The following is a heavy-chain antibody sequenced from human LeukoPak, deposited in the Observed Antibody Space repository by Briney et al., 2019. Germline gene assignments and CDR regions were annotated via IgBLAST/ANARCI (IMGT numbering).Heavy chain of an antibody. J-gene: IGHJ4*02. Sequence: PGGSLRLSCAASGFTFSDYYMSWIRQAPGKGLEWVSYISSSGSTIYYADSVKGRFTISRDNAKNSLYLQMNSLRAEDTAVYYCAKDHWSGYSYGYDYWGQGTLVTVSS. D-gene: IGHD5-18*01. CDR1: GFTFSDYY. CDR2: ISSSGSTI. CDR3: AKDHWSGYSYGYDY. V-gene: IGHV3-11*01.